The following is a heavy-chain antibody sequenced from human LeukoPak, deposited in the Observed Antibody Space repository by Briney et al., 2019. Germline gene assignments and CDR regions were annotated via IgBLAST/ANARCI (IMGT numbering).Heavy chain of an antibody. CDR2: ISGSGGST. D-gene: IGHD6-19*01. CDR1: GFTFSSYA. Sequence: GGSLRLSCTASGFTFSSYAMSWVRQAPGKGLEWVSAISGSGGSTYYADSVKGRFTISRDNSKNTLYLQMNSLRAEDTAVYYCAKDSYSSGWSYFDYWGQGTLVTVSP. J-gene: IGHJ4*02. V-gene: IGHV3-23*01. CDR3: AKDSYSSGWSYFDY.